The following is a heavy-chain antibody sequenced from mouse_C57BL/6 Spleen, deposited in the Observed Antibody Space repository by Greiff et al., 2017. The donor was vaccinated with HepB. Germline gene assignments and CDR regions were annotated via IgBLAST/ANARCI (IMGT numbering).Heavy chain of an antibody. CDR3: AEYYFDY. CDR1: GYTFTGYW. CDR2: ILPGNGST. Sequence: VQLQQSGAELMKPGASVKLSCKASGYTFTGYWIEWVKQRPGHGLEWIGEILPGNGSTTYNEKFKGKATFTAVTSSNTAYMQLNSLTTEDSAICYGAEYYFDYWGQGTTLTVSA. V-gene: IGHV1-9*01. J-gene: IGHJ2*01.